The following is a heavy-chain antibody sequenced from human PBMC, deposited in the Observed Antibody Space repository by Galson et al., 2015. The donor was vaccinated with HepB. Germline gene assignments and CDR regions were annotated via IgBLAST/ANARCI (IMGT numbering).Heavy chain of an antibody. D-gene: IGHD3-16*01. J-gene: IGHJ4*02. V-gene: IGHV4-39*01. CDR2: IYYSGSA. CDR3: ARSTAVYYASETFSLAPDPTFDY. Sequence: ETLSLTCTVSGGSISTSNYYWAWIRQPPGKGLEWIGSIYYSGSAFYNPSLRSRVTKSVDTSKNQFSLKLTSVTPADTGVYYCARSTAVYYASETFSLAPDPTFDYWGQGTLVTVSS. CDR1: GGSISTSNYY.